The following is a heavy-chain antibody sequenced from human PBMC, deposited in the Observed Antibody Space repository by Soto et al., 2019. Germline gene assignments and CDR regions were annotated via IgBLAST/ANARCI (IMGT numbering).Heavy chain of an antibody. CDR1: GDSISSYY. D-gene: IGHD5-12*01. CDR3: ARDLVQARWLHDKAFDA. J-gene: IGHJ4*02. CDR2: IQNDATT. V-gene: IGHV4-59*01. Sequence: SETLSLTCTVSGDSISSYYWSWIRQPPGKGLEWIGYIQNDATTNYNPSLKGRVTISVDTSKNQFSLKVSSVAAADTAVYYCARDLVQARWLHDKAFDAWGQGTLVTVSS.